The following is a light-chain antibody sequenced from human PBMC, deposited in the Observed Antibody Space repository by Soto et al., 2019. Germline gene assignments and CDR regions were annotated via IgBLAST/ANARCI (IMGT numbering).Light chain of an antibody. CDR1: QSISSY. CDR2: AAS. V-gene: IGKV1-39*01. Sequence: DIQMTQSPSSLSASVGDRVTITCRASQSISSYLNWYQQKPGKAPKLLIYAASSLQSGVPSRFSGSGSGTDFTLTISSLQPEDFATYYCQQSYSTPRPFDQGTNLDIK. CDR3: QQSYSTPRP. J-gene: IGKJ1*01.